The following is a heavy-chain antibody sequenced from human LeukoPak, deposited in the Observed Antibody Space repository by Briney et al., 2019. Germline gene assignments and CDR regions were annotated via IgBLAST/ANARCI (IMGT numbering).Heavy chain of an antibody. V-gene: IGHV3-21*01. J-gene: IGHJ3*01. CDR1: GFTFRSYS. CDR3: ARDAYCGGDCYDAFDV. Sequence: PGGSLRLSWAASGFTFRSYSMNSVRQAPGKGLEWVSSISSSSSYIYYADSVKGRFTISRDNAKNSLYLQMNSLRAEDTAVYYCARDAYCGGDCYDAFDVWGQGTMVTVSS. CDR2: ISSSSSYI. D-gene: IGHD2-21*01.